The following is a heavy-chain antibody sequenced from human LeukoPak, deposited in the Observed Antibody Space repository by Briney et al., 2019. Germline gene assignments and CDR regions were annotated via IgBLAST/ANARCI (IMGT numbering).Heavy chain of an antibody. CDR2: INPKNGDT. CDR1: GYTFTGYY. V-gene: IGHV1-2*06. Sequence: GASVKVSCKASGYTFTGYYMHWVRQAPGQGLEWLGRINPKNGDTHYAQKFEGRITVTRDTSISTVYMDLSRLRSEDTAVYYCARDVGYSRDGVWQKYFDYWGQGGLVTVSS. CDR3: ARDVGYSRDGVWQKYFDY. J-gene: IGHJ4*02. D-gene: IGHD5-18*01.